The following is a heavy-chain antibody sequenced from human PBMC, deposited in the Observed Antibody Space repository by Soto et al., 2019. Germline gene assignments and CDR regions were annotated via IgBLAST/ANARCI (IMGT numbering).Heavy chain of an antibody. D-gene: IGHD3-3*01. CDR1: GYTFTSYG. J-gene: IGHJ5*02. V-gene: IGHV1-18*01. CDR3: ARDVKGYYDFWRHFTGDWFDP. Sequence: ASVKVSCKASGYTFTSYGISWVRQAPGQGLEWMGWISAYNGNTNYAQKLQGRVTMTTDTSTSTAYMELRSLRSDDTAVYYCARDVKGYYDFWRHFTGDWFDPWGQGTLVTVSS. CDR2: ISAYNGNT.